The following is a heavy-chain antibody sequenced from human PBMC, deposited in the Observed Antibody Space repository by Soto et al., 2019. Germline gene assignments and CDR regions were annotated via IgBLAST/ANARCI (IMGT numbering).Heavy chain of an antibody. CDR3: ARPSPRYCSGGSCLEFPDAFDI. V-gene: IGHV4-39*01. Sequence: PSETLSLTCTVSGGSISSRRYYWGLIRQPPGTGLEWIGTIYYSGSTYYNPSLKSRVTISVDTSKNQFSLKLSSVTAADTAVYYCARPSPRYCSGGSCLEFPDAFDIWGQGTMVT. CDR1: GGSISSRRYY. J-gene: IGHJ3*02. CDR2: IYYSGST. D-gene: IGHD2-15*01.